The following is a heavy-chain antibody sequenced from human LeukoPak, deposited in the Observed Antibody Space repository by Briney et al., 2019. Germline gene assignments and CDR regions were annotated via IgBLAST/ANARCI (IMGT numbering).Heavy chain of an antibody. V-gene: IGHV3-30*04. D-gene: IGHD1-26*01. Sequence: PGGSLRLSCAASGFTFSTYAMHWVRQAPGKGLEWVAVISYDGSNKYYADSVKGRFTISRDNSKNTLYLQMTSLRAEDTAVYYCARSRRRELLRTYFDYWGQGTLVTVSS. J-gene: IGHJ4*02. CDR2: ISYDGSNK. CDR1: GFTFSTYA. CDR3: ARSRRRELLRTYFDY.